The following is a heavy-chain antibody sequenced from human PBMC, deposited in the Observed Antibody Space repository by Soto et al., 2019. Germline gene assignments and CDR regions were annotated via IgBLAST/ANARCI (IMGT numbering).Heavy chain of an antibody. Sequence: PGGSLRLSCAASGFTFSSYGMHWVRQAPGKGLEWVAVIWYDGSNKYYADSVKGRFTISRDNSKNTLYLQMNSLRAEDTAVYYCARDQHYYDSSGAFDIWGQGTMVTVSS. J-gene: IGHJ3*02. V-gene: IGHV3-33*01. CDR2: IWYDGSNK. CDR3: ARDQHYYDSSGAFDI. CDR1: GFTFSSYG. D-gene: IGHD3-22*01.